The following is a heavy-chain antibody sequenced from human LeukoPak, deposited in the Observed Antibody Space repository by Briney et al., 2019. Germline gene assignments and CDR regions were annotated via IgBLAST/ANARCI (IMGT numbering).Heavy chain of an antibody. D-gene: IGHD3-10*01. CDR1: GFTFSTYA. V-gene: IGHV3-30-3*01. J-gene: IGHJ6*02. CDR2: ISYDGSNR. CDR3: AQINYYGSGSYIAAYGMDV. Sequence: GRSLRLSCAASGFTFSTYAMHWVRQAPGKGLEWVAVISYDGSNRYYADSVKGRFTISRDNSKNTYHLQMNSLRAEDTAVYYCAQINYYGSGSYIAAYGMDVWGQGTTVTVSS.